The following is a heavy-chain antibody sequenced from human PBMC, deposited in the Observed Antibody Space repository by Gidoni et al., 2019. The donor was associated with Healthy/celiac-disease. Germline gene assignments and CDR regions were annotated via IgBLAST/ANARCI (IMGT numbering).Heavy chain of an antibody. V-gene: IGHV4-39*01. CDR3: ARHSRRGGSSLGAY. Sequence: QLQLQESRPGLVKPSETLSLTCTVSGGSISSSSYYWGWLRQPPGKGLEWLGSIYYSGSTYYNPSRKSRVTISVDTSKNQFSLKLSSVTAADTAVYYCARHSRRGGSSLGAYWGQGTLVTVSS. J-gene: IGHJ4*02. CDR1: GGSISSSSYY. CDR2: IYYSGST. D-gene: IGHD1-26*01.